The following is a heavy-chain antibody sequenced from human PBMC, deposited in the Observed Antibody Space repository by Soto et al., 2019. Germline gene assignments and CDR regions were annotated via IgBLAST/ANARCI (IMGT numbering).Heavy chain of an antibody. D-gene: IGHD6-19*01. CDR2: TFYRSKWYS. Sequence: SQTDSLTYAICGDSVCSSSAAWNWIRQSPSRGLEWLGRTFYRSKWYSEYAPSVRGRIIFDADTSKNHFSLHLSSVTPEDTAMYFCARDERGSGTYGEYFQRWGQGTLGTVSS. CDR1: GDSVCSSSAA. J-gene: IGHJ1*01. CDR3: ARDERGSGTYGEYFQR. V-gene: IGHV6-1*01.